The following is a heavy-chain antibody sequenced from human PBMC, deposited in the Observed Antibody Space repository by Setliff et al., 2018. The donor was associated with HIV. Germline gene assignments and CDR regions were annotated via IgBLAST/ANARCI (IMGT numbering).Heavy chain of an antibody. CDR2: IYTSGKT. CDR1: GGSISSGSHY. CDR3: ARDPYCSGGSCYNEKDV. D-gene: IGHD2-15*01. J-gene: IGHJ6*04. Sequence: SETLSLTCTVSGGSISSGSHYWSWIRQPAGKGLEWIGHIYTSGKTHYSPSLKSRITISADTSKNQLSLNLSSVTAADTAVYYCARDPYCSGGSCYNEKDVWGKGTTVTVSS. V-gene: IGHV4-61*09.